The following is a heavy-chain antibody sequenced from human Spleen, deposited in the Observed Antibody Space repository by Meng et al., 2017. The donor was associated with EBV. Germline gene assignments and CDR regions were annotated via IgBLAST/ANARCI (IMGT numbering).Heavy chain of an antibody. CDR3: AKDPLHVDY. V-gene: IGHV3-74*01. CDR1: GFTLSSYW. CDR2: INPDGSVI. Sequence: EVQVLEPGGGLVQPGGSLSFACADSGFTLSSYWVHWVRQAPGKGLVWVSRINPDGSVINYADSVKGRFTISRDNAKNTLYLQMVSLTAEDTAVYYCAKDPLHVDYWGQGTLVTVSS. J-gene: IGHJ4*02.